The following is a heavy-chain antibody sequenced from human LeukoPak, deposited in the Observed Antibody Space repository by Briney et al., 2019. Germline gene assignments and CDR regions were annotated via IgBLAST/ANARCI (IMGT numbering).Heavy chain of an antibody. CDR1: GGSFSGYY. J-gene: IGHJ4*02. CDR2: INHSGST. V-gene: IGHV4-34*01. Sequence: SETLSLTCAVYGGSFSGYYWSWIRQPPGKGLEWIGEINHSGSTNYNPSLKSRVTISVDTSKNQFSLKLSSVTAADTAVYYCARGHNRGLAAAGTYYFDYWGQGTLVTVSS. CDR3: ARGHNRGLAAAGTYYFDY. D-gene: IGHD6-13*01.